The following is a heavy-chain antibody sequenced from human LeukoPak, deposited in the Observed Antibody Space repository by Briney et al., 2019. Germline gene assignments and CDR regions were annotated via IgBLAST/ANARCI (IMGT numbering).Heavy chain of an antibody. D-gene: IGHD3-22*01. CDR3: AKRGVVIRVILVGFHKEAYYFDS. V-gene: IGHV3-23*01. CDR2: MSDSGGRT. J-gene: IGHJ4*02. CDR1: GITLSNYG. Sequence: GGSLRLSCAVSGITLSNYGMSWVHQAPGKGLEWVAGMSDSGGRTNYADSVKGRFTISRDNPKNTLYLQMNSLRAEDTAVYFCAKRGVVIRVILVGFHKEAYYFDSWGQGALVTVSS.